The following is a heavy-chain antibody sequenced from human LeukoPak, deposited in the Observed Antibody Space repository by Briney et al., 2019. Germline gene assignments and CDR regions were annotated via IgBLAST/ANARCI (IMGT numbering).Heavy chain of an antibody. CDR1: GGSISNTNW. J-gene: IGHJ4*02. CDR2: VNLQGST. V-gene: IGHV4-4*02. D-gene: IGHD3-22*01. CDR3: ARDYDSSGYYPFY. Sequence: SETLSLTCGVSGGSISNTNWWTWVRQPPGKGLEWIGEVNLQGSTNYNPSLKSRVAISVDKSENHISLKLSSVTAADTAVYYCARDYDSSGYYPFYWGQGTPVTVSS.